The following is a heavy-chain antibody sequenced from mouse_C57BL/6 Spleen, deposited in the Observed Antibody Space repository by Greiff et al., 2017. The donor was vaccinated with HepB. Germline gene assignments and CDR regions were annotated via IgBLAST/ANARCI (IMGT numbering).Heavy chain of an antibody. V-gene: IGHV1-82*01. Sequence: VQLQQSGPELVKPGASVKISCKASGYAFSSSWMNWVKQRPGKGLEWIGRIYPGDGDTNYNGKFKGKATLTADKSSSTAYMQLSSLTSEDSAVYFCAREGMYYWGQGTSVTVSS. CDR3: AREGMYY. CDR2: IYPGDGDT. CDR1: GYAFSSSW. J-gene: IGHJ4*01.